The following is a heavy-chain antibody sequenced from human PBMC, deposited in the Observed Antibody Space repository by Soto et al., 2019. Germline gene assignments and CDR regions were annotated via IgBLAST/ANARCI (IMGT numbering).Heavy chain of an antibody. CDR2: ISTFHGSI. J-gene: IGHJ4*02. D-gene: IGHD6-19*01. Sequence: QVQLVQSGGEVKKPGASVKVSCKAVGYTFTSHGISWVRQAPGQGLEWMGWISTFHGSINYAQKFQGRVTMTTDTSTSTAYMELRSLRSDDTAVYYCARFYSSGWPRGYFDYWGQGTPVTVSA. CDR3: ARFYSSGWPRGYFDY. CDR1: GYTFTSHG. V-gene: IGHV1-18*01.